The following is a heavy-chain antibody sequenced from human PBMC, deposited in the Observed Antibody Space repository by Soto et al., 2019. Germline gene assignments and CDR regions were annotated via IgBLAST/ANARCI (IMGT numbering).Heavy chain of an antibody. CDR2: ISPMFGAA. J-gene: IGHJ4*02. D-gene: IGHD3-10*01. CDR1: GGTFNTYA. CDR3: AREVQVHTPAFVY. Sequence: QVQLVQSGAEMKKPGSSVKVSCQSSGGTFNTYAMNWVRQAPGQGPEWMGDISPMFGAANYAPKFQGRVTITADESTGTSPMQLSSLTSEDTAVYFCAREVQVHTPAFVYWGQGTLVTVSS. V-gene: IGHV1-69*19.